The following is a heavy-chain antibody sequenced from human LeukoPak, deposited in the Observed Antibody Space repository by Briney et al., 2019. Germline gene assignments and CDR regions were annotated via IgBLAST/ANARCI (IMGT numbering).Heavy chain of an antibody. CDR2: IYYGGST. D-gene: IGHD2-15*01. V-gene: IGHV4-59*01. CDR3: ARGGNCSGGSCYSDRGWFDP. J-gene: IGHJ5*02. CDR1: GGSISTYY. Sequence: KPSETLSLTCTVSGGSISTYYWSWIRQPPGKGLEWIGYIYYGGSTNYNPSLKSRVTISVDTSKNQFSLKLSSVTAADTAVYFCARGGNCSGGSCYSDRGWFDPWGQGTLVTVSS.